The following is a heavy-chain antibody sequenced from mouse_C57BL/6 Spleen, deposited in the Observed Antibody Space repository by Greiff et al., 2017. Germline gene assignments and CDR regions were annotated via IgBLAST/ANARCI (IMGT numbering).Heavy chain of an antibody. D-gene: IGHD2-1*01. CDR3: AIYYGNYDAY. J-gene: IGHJ3*01. CDR1: GYTFTSYW. V-gene: IGHV1-64*01. Sequence: QVQLQQPGAELVKPGASVKLSCKASGYTFTSYWMHWVKQRPGQGLEWIGMIHPNSGSTNYNEKFKSKATLTVDKSSSTAYMQLSSLTSEDAAVYYCAIYYGNYDAYWGQGTLVTVSA. CDR2: IHPNSGST.